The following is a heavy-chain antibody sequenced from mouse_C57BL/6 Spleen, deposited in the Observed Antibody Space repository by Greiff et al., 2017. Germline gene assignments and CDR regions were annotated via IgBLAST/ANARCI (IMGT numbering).Heavy chain of an antibody. V-gene: IGHV1-69*01. CDR3: ARRLTGIGY. CDR1: GYTFTSYW. D-gene: IGHD4-1*01. J-gene: IGHJ2*01. Sequence: QVQLQQPGAELVMPGASVKLSCKASGYTFTSYWMHWVKQRPGQGLEWIGEIDPSDSYTNYNQKFKGKSTLTVDKSSSTAYMQLSSLTSEDSAVYYCARRLTGIGYWGQGTTLTVSS. CDR2: IDPSDSYT.